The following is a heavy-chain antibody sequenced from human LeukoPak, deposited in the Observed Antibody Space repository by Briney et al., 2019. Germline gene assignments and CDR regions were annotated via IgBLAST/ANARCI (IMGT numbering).Heavy chain of an antibody. J-gene: IGHJ1*01. V-gene: IGHV3-21*01. D-gene: IGHD3-22*01. CDR1: GFTFGSYN. Sequence: RGSLRLSCAASGFTFGSYNMNWVRQAPGKGLEWVSSISTSSNYIYYADSVKGRFTISRDNAKKSLYLQMNSLRAGDTAVYYCARDGGDYYDSSGYPFHHWGQGTLVTVSS. CDR2: ISTSSNYI. CDR3: ARDGGDYYDSSGYPFHH.